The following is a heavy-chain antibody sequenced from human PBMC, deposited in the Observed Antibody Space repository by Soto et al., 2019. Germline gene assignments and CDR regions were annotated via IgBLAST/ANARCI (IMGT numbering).Heavy chain of an antibody. CDR1: GGSISSYY. V-gene: IGHV4-59*01. CDR2: IYYSGST. Sequence: PSETLSLTCTVSGGSISSYYWSWIRQPPGKGLEWIGYIYYSGSTNYNPSLKSRVTISVDTSKNQFSLKLSSVTAADTAVYYCARSWPKLGMDVWGQGPTVTVSS. J-gene: IGHJ6*02. CDR3: ARSWPKLGMDV.